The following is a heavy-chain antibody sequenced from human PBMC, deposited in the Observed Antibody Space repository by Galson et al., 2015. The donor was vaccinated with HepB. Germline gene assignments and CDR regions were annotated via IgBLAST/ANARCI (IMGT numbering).Heavy chain of an antibody. Sequence: SLRLSCAASGFTFSSYGMHWVRQAPDKGLEWVAVIWYDGSNKYYADSVKGRFTISRDNSKNTLYLQMNSLRAEDTAVYYCARDLSPYTGLHLGELSSGWFDPWGQGTLVTVSS. J-gene: IGHJ5*02. CDR2: IWYDGSNK. CDR3: ARDLSPYTGLHLGELSSGWFDP. D-gene: IGHD3-16*02. CDR1: GFTFSSYG. V-gene: IGHV3-33*01.